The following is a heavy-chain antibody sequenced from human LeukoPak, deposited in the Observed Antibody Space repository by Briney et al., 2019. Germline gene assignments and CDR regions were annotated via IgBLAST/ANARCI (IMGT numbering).Heavy chain of an antibody. J-gene: IGHJ2*01. D-gene: IGHD5-12*01. CDR3: ARVYSGSWYFDL. CDR2: ISRSGRTI. CDR1: GFTFSGYE. V-gene: IGHV3-48*03. Sequence: PGGSLRLSCAASGFTFSGYEMNWVRQAPGKGLEWVSYISRSGRTIYDADSVKGRFTISRDNAKNSLYLQMNSLRAEDTAVYYCARVYSGSWYFDLWGRGTLVTVS.